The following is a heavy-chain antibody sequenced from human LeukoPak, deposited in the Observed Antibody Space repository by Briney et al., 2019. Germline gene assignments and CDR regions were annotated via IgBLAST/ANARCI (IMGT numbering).Heavy chain of an antibody. J-gene: IGHJ4*02. Sequence: ASVKVSCKASGYTLTGYYMHWVRQAPGQGLEWMGWINPNSGGTNYAQKFQGRVTMTRDTSISTAYMELSRLRSDDTAVYYCAREGTMIVKEALDYWGQGTLVTVSS. CDR3: AREGTMIVKEALDY. CDR2: INPNSGGT. D-gene: IGHD3-22*01. V-gene: IGHV1-2*02. CDR1: GYTLTGYY.